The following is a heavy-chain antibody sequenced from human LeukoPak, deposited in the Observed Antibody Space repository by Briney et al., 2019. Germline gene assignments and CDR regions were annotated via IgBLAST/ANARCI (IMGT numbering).Heavy chain of an antibody. V-gene: IGHV4-59*01. Sequence: SETLSLTCSVSGDSMTSYYGSWIRQPPGKGLEWIGYIHYSGSTNYNPSLRSRVTISVDTSKNQFSLRLSSVTAADTAVYYCGRGWISPYSGYDYDCYDYWGQGALVTVSS. CDR3: GRGWISPYSGYDYDCYDY. J-gene: IGHJ4*02. CDR2: IHYSGST. D-gene: IGHD5-12*01. CDR1: GDSMTSYY.